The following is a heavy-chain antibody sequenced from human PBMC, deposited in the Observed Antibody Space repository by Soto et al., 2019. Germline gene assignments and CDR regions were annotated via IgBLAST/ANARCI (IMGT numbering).Heavy chain of an antibody. CDR2: ISGSGGST. CDR3: AKAHYDILTGYSLDY. V-gene: IGHV3-23*01. Sequence: PGGSLRLSCAASGFTFSSYAMSWVRQAPGKGLEWVSAISGSGGSTYYADSVKGRFTISRDNSKNTLYLQMNSLRAEDTAVYYCAKAHYDILTGYSLDYRAQRTLVTVSS. D-gene: IGHD3-9*01. J-gene: IGHJ4*02. CDR1: GFTFSSYA.